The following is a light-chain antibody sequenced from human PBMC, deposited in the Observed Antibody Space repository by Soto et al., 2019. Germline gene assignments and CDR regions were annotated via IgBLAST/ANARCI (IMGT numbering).Light chain of an antibody. CDR2: EGS. Sequence: QSVLTQPASVSGSPGQSITISCTGTSSDVGSYNLFSWYQQHPGKAPKLMIYEGSKRPSGVAHRFSCSKSGNTASLTVSGLQAEDEADYYCCSYAGSSTVVFGGGTKLTVL. CDR3: CSYAGSSTVV. V-gene: IGLV2-23*01. J-gene: IGLJ2*01. CDR1: SSDVGSYNL.